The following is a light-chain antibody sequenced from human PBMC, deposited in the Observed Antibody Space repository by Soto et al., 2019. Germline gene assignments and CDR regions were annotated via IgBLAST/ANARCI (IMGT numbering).Light chain of an antibody. CDR3: QQAASFPIT. Sequence: DIQMTQSPSSLSASVGDRVTLTCRASQPINNYLNWYQQKPGKAPKLVIYAASSLQSGVPSRFRGSGSGTDFTLTINGLQPEDFATYYCQQAASFPITFGQGTRLEIK. CDR1: QPINNY. V-gene: IGKV1-39*01. CDR2: AAS. J-gene: IGKJ5*01.